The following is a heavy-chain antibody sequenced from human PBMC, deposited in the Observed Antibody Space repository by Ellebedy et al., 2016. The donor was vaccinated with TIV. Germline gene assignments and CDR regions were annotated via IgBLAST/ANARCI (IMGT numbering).Heavy chain of an antibody. Sequence: ASVKVSXXASGYTFTSYGISWVRQAPGQGLEWMGWISAYNGNTNYAQKFQGRVTMTRDTSTSTVYMELSSLRSEDTAVYYCARGDLTYDSSGYYYEGVAFDIWGQGTMVTVSS. CDR3: ARGDLTYDSSGYYYEGVAFDI. D-gene: IGHD3-22*01. V-gene: IGHV1-18*01. J-gene: IGHJ3*02. CDR1: GYTFTSYG. CDR2: ISAYNGNT.